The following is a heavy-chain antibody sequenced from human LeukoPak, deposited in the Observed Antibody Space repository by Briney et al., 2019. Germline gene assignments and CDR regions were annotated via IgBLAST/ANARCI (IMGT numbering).Heavy chain of an antibody. CDR1: GFTFSSYG. D-gene: IGHD2-2*01. Sequence: GGSLRLSCAASGFTFSSYGMHWVRQAPGKGLEWVAVISYDGSNKYYADSVKGRFTISRDNSKNTLYLQMNSLRAEDTAVYYCAKDRYDCSSTSCYGFDYWGQGTLVTVSS. CDR3: AKDRYDCSSTSCYGFDY. J-gene: IGHJ4*02. CDR2: ISYDGSNK. V-gene: IGHV3-30*18.